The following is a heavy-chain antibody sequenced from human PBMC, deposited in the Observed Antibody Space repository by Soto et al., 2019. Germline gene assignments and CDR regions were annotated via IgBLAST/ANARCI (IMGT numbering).Heavy chain of an antibody. CDR2: IRSKAYGGTT. Sequence: LRLSCTASGFTFGDYAMSWFRQAPGKGLEWVGFIRSKAYGGTTEYAASVKGRFTISRDDSKSIAYLQMNSLKTEDTAVYYCSARPVVPAAMGFDPWGQGTLVTVSS. D-gene: IGHD2-2*01. V-gene: IGHV3-49*03. CDR1: GFTFGDYA. J-gene: IGHJ5*02. CDR3: SARPVVPAAMGFDP.